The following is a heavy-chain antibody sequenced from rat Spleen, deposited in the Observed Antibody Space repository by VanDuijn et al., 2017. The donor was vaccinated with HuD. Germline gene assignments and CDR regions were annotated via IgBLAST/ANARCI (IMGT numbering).Heavy chain of an antibody. CDR1: GFTFSNYY. D-gene: IGHD1-1*01. V-gene: IGHV5-19*01. Sequence: EVPLVESGGGLVEPGRSLKLSCSASGFTFSNYYMAWVRQAPTKGLEWVASISPSGGSTHYRDSVKGRFTISRDNAESTLYLQMDSLRSEDTATYYCARSDGVHYYLPFADWGQGTLFTASS. J-gene: IGHJ3*01. CDR2: ISPSGGST. CDR3: ARSDGVHYYLPFAD.